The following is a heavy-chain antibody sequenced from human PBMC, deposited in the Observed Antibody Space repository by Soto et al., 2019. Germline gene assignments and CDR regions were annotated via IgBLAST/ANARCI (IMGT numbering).Heavy chain of an antibody. CDR1: GISFSTHW. V-gene: IGHV3-74*01. CDR3: TRGGPYYCVPFDY. Sequence: EVQLVESGGASVLPGGSLGASCAASGISFSTHWMHWVRQGPGKGLEWVARIKFDGTDATYADSVKGRFTISRDNAKSTLYLQMNSLTTEDTGLYYCTRGGPYYCVPFDYWGQGTLVTVSS. J-gene: IGHJ4*02. D-gene: IGHD3-10*02. CDR2: IKFDGTDA.